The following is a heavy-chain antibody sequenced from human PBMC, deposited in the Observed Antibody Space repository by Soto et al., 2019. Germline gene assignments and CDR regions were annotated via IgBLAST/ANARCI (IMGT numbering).Heavy chain of an antibody. V-gene: IGHV4-39*01. D-gene: IGHD4-17*01. CDR1: GDSGGFISSSSYH. Sequence: SETVSITCTVSGDSGGFISSSSYHWGWTRQPPGKGLEWIGNIYYRGSTYYNPSLKSRVTKAGDTSKNQFSLRLTSVTAADTAVYYCARHPPYGPLDYWGQGTLVTVSS. J-gene: IGHJ4*02. CDR3: ARHPPYGPLDY. CDR2: IYYRGST.